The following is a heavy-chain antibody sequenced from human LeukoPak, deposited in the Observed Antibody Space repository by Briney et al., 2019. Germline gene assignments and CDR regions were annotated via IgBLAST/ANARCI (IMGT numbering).Heavy chain of an antibody. D-gene: IGHD4-17*01. Sequence: PTGGSLRLSCAASGFTFSTYAMSWVRQAPGKGLEWVSTISGSTGTTYYADSVKGRFTISRDDSKNTLYLQTNSLRDEDTAVYYCAKDSTTVTMSVFDIWGQGTMATLSS. V-gene: IGHV3-23*01. CDR3: AKDSTTVTMSVFDI. CDR2: ISGSTGTT. CDR1: GFTFSTYA. J-gene: IGHJ3*02.